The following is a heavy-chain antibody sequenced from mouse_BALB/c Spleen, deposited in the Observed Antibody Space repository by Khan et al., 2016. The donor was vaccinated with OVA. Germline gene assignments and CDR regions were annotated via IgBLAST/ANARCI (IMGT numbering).Heavy chain of an antibody. CDR3: ARGGYYDNRLFDY. D-gene: IGHD1-1*01. CDR2: IYPGSGNT. Sequence: QVQLKQSGPELVKPGASVKISCKASGFTFADYYLNWVKQKPGQGLEWIGWIYPGSGNTKYNEKFMGKATLTVDTSSSTAYMQLSSQASEDTAVYFCARGGYYDNRLFDYGGQGTTLTVSS. CDR1: GFTFADYY. J-gene: IGHJ2*01. V-gene: IGHV1-84*02.